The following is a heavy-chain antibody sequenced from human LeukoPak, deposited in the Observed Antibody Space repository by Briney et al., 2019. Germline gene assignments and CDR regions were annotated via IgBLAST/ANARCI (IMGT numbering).Heavy chain of an antibody. V-gene: IGHV3-30*04. D-gene: IGHD6-19*01. Sequence: GGSLRLSCAPSGFTFSSYPIHWPPQAPGKALEWVADISYDGSNKYYADSVKGRFTISRDDTKRTLYLQMNSLRAEDTGVYYCARKKTGYSSGWSGDLDYWGQGTLVTVSS. J-gene: IGHJ4*02. CDR3: ARKKTGYSSGWSGDLDY. CDR2: ISYDGSNK. CDR1: GFTFSSYP.